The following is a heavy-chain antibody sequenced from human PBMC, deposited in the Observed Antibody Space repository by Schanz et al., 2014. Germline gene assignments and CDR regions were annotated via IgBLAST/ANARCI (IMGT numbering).Heavy chain of an antibody. J-gene: IGHJ4*02. CDR3: ARDSRPKYDFLTAYYSIDY. V-gene: IGHV3-21*01. Sequence: EVQLVESGGGLVKPGGSLRLSCEASEFTFSSYKMNWVRQAPGKGLEWVSSIRSSGSYIHYADSVKGRFTISRDNAKNTLYLQMNSLRAEDTAVYYCARDSRPKYDFLTAYYSIDYWGQGTLVTVSS. D-gene: IGHD3-9*01. CDR1: EFTFSSYK. CDR2: IRSSGSYI.